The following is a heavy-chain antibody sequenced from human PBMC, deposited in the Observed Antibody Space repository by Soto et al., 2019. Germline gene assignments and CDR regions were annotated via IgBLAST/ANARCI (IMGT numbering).Heavy chain of an antibody. Sequence: QVQLQESGPGLVKPSQTLSLTCSVFGGSISSGGYYWSWIRQHPGKGLEWIGYIYDSGSTYYNPSLKSRVTVSRDTSTNQFSLKLNSMTAADTAVYYCTRGAPGIYVRHSDYWGQGTLVTVSS. CDR2: IYDSGST. CDR3: TRGAPGIYVRHSDY. V-gene: IGHV4-31*02. D-gene: IGHD3-10*01. J-gene: IGHJ4*02. CDR1: GGSISSGGYY.